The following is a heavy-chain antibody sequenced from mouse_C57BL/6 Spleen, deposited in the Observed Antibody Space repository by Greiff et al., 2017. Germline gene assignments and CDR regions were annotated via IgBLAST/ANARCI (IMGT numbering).Heavy chain of an antibody. J-gene: IGHJ3*01. Sequence: QVQLQQPGAELVKPGASVKLSCKASGYTFTSYWMQWVKQRPGQGLEWIGEIDPSDSYTNYNQKFKGKATLTVDTSSSTAYMQLSSLTSEDSAVYYCARFSAQATAYWGQGTLVTVSA. V-gene: IGHV1-50*01. D-gene: IGHD3-2*02. CDR3: ARFSAQATAY. CDR2: IDPSDSYT. CDR1: GYTFTSYW.